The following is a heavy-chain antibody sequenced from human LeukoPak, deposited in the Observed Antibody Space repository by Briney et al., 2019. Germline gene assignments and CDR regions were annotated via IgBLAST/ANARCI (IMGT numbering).Heavy chain of an antibody. CDR2: INSDGSST. CDR3: ARGDSSGDFDY. Sequence: GGSLRLSCAASGFTFSSYWMHWVRQAPGKGLVWVSRINSDGSSTSYADSVKGRFTISRDNAKNTLYLQMNSLRAEDTAVYYCARGDSSGDFDYWGQGTLVTVSS. V-gene: IGHV3-74*01. CDR1: GFTFSSYW. J-gene: IGHJ4*02. D-gene: IGHD3-16*01.